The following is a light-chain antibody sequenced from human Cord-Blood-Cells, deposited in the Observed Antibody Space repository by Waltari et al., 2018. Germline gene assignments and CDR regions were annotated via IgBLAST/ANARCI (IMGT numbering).Light chain of an antibody. Sequence: DMQMTQSPSILSASVGGDVNIICRASQSISSWWAGYRQKPGNAPKLLIYKASSLESGVPSRFRCSGSGTEFTLPISSLHPDDFATYYCQQYNSYSLTFGEGTKVEIK. V-gene: IGKV1-5*03. CDR2: KAS. CDR3: QQYNSYSLT. J-gene: IGKJ4*01. CDR1: QSISSW.